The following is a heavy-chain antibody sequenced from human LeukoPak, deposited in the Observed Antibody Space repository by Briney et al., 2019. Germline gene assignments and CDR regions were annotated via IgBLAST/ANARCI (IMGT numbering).Heavy chain of an antibody. CDR1: RFTVSSNY. CDR3: ARLFDGSGYGAFDI. J-gene: IGHJ3*02. D-gene: IGHD3-3*01. CDR2: LYADGSK. Sequence: GGSLRLSCAASRFTVSSNYMGWVRQAPGKGLDWVSVLYADGSKYYPDSVQGRFTISRDNSQNTLYLQLDRLRAEDTAVYYCARLFDGSGYGAFDIWGQGTMVTVSS. V-gene: IGHV3-66*02.